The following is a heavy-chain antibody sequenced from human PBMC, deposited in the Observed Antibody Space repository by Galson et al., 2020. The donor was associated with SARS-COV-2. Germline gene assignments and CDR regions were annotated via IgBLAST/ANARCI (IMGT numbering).Heavy chain of an antibody. J-gene: IGHJ4*02. Sequence: GGSLRLSCAASGFSFGDYAMHWVRQPPGKGLEWVSSISWDSRTLAYADSVKGRFSISRDNTKNSLSLQMKNLRPEDTALYYCAKDVYRSSTGPDYWGQGTLVTVSS. CDR1: GFSFGDYA. D-gene: IGHD3-16*02. V-gene: IGHV3-9*01. CDR2: ISWDSRTL. CDR3: AKDVYRSSTGPDY.